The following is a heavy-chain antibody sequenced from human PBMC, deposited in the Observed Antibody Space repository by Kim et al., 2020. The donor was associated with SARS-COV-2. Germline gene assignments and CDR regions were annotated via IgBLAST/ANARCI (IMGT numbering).Heavy chain of an antibody. J-gene: IGHJ4*02. Sequence: SVKVSCQADGGSFSSNAISWVRRAPGQGLVWMGGITPLFGTTHYAEKFKGRVTITAETATTTIFLEVSRLTSEDTALYYCARDGRRHPGVRPFDYWGQGTLVTVSS. CDR1: GGSFSSNA. V-gene: IGHV1-69*06. D-gene: IGHD1-26*01. CDR3: ARDGRRHPGVRPFDY. CDR2: ITPLFGTT.